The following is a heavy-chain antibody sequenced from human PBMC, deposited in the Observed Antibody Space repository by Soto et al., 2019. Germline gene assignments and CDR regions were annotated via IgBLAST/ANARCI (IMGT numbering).Heavy chain of an antibody. CDR3: ARDVGGMDV. CDR1: GFNFSSYA. CDR2: ISYDGSNK. J-gene: IGHJ6*02. D-gene: IGHD2-15*01. Sequence: GGSMRLSCAASGFNFSSYAMHWVRQAPGKGLEWVAVISYDGSNKYYADSVKGRFTISRDNSKNTLYLQMNSLRSEDTAVYYCARDVGGMDVWGQGTTVTVSS. V-gene: IGHV3-30-3*01.